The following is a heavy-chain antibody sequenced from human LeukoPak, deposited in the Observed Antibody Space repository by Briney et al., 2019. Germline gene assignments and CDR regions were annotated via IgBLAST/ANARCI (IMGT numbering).Heavy chain of an antibody. D-gene: IGHD2-2*01. CDR1: GFTFSSYG. CDR3: ARGRGHQLLPKYNWFDP. Sequence: PGGSLRLSCAASGFTFSSYGMHWVRQAPGKGLEWVAFIRYDGSNKYYADSVKGRFTISRDNSKNTLYLQMNSLRSEDTAVCYCARGRGHQLLPKYNWFDPWGQGTLVTVSS. J-gene: IGHJ5*02. CDR2: IRYDGSNK. V-gene: IGHV3-30*02.